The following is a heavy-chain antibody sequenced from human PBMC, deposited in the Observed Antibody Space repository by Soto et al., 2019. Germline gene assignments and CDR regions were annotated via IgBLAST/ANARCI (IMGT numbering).Heavy chain of an antibody. CDR1: GGSISSYY. CDR2: IYYSGST. D-gene: IGHD3-3*01. V-gene: IGHV4-59*01. Sequence: SETLSLTCTVSGGSISSYYWSWIWQPPGKGLEWIGYIYYSGSTNYNPSLKSRVTISVDTSKNQFSLKLSSVTAADTAVYYCARVDITIFGVVDYWGQGTLVTVSS. CDR3: ARVDITIFGVVDY. J-gene: IGHJ4*02.